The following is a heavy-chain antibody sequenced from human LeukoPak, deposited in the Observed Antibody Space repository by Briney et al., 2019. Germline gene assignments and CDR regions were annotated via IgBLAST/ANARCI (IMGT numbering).Heavy chain of an antibody. V-gene: IGHV3-7*01. CDR1: GFTFSSYW. J-gene: IGHJ6*02. CDR2: IKQDGSEK. CDR3: ARDLIAAADYYYYGMDV. D-gene: IGHD6-13*01. Sequence: GGSLRLSCAASGFTFSSYWMSWVRQAPGKGLEWVANIKQDGSEKYYVDSVKGRFTISRDNAKNSLYLQMNSLRAEDTAVCYCARDLIAAADYYYYGMDVWGQGTTVTVSS.